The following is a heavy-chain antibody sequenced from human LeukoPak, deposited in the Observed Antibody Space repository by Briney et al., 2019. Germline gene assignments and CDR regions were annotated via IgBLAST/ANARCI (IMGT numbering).Heavy chain of an antibody. CDR3: MAGYSSGWYLDY. V-gene: IGHV3-49*03. CDR2: IRSKAYGGTT. D-gene: IGHD6-19*01. CDR1: GFTFGDYA. J-gene: IGHJ4*02. Sequence: GGSLRLSCTASGFTFGDYAMSWFRQAPGKGLEWVGFIRSKAYGGTTEYAASVKGRFTISRDDSKSIAYLQMNSLKTEDTAVYYCMAGYSSGWYLDYWGQGTLVTVSS.